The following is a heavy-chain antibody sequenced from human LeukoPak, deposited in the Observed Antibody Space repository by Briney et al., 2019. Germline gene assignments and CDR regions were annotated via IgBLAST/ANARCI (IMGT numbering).Heavy chain of an antibody. V-gene: IGHV4-59*12. CDR1: GGSISSYY. CDR2: IYYSGST. Sequence: SETPSLTCTVSGGSISSYYWSWIRQPPGKGLEWIGYIYYSGSTNYNPSLKSRVTISVDTSKNQFSLKLSSVTAADTAVYYCARDMSGYSGYTDYYYYGMDVWGQGTTVTVSS. D-gene: IGHD5-12*01. J-gene: IGHJ6*02. CDR3: ARDMSGYSGYTDYYYYGMDV.